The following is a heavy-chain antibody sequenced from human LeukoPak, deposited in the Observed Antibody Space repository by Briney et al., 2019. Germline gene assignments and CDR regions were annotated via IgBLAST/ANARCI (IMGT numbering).Heavy chain of an antibody. Sequence: SETLSLTCTVSGGSISNYYWSWIRQPPRKGLEWIGYIFYSGSTNYNPSLKSRLTISVDTSKNQFSLKLSSVTAADTAVYYCARHYDSSGYWYYFDYWGQGTLVTVSS. CDR3: ARHYDSSGYWYYFDY. CDR1: GGSISNYY. D-gene: IGHD3-22*01. J-gene: IGHJ4*02. CDR2: IFYSGST. V-gene: IGHV4-59*08.